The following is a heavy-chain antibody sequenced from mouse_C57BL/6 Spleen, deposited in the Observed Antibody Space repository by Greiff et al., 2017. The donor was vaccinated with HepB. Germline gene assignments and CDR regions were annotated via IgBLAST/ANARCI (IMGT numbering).Heavy chain of an antibody. CDR2: IHPNSGST. CDR3: ARSDSNYGYFDV. D-gene: IGHD2-5*01. CDR1: GYTFTSYW. J-gene: IGHJ1*03. Sequence: QVQLQQPGAELVKPGASVKLSCKASGYTFTSYWMHWVKQRPGQGLEWIGMIHPNSGSTNYNEKFKSKATLTVDKSSSTAYMQLSSLTSEDSAVYYCARSDSNYGYFDVWGIGTTVTVSS. V-gene: IGHV1-64*01.